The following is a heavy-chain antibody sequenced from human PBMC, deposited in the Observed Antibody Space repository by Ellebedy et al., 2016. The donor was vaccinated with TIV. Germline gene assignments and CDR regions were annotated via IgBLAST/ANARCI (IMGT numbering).Heavy chain of an antibody. Sequence: GGSLRLXXAASGFIFSSYGMHWVRQAPGKGLEWVAHISYDGRNKKSADSVEGRLTISRDNPKNTLYLQMNSLRAEDTAVYYCAKDRGWGVPKSPDFWGQGALVTVSS. V-gene: IGHV3-30*18. CDR3: AKDRGWGVPKSPDF. CDR1: GFIFSSYG. D-gene: IGHD3-10*01. CDR2: ISYDGRNK. J-gene: IGHJ4*02.